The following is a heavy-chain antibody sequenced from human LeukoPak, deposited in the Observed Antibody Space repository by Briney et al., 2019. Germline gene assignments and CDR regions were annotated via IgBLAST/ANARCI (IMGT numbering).Heavy chain of an antibody. J-gene: IGHJ4*02. CDR2: ISGSGDST. V-gene: IGHV3-23*01. D-gene: IGHD6-13*01. CDR1: GFTISSYA. CDR3: AKTRPLDSSSWSHGDY. Sequence: GGSLRLSCAASGFTISSYAMSWVRQAPGKGLEWVSAISGSGDSTYYGDSVKGRFTISRDNSKNTLYLQMNSLRAEDTAVYYCAKTRPLDSSSWSHGDYWGQGTLVTVSS.